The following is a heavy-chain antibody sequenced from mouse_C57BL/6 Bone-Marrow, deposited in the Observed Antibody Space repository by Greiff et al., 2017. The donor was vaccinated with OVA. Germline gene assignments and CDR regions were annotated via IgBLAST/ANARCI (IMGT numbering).Heavy chain of an antibody. CDR3: ARCETVDY. V-gene: IGHV1-64*01. J-gene: IGHJ2*01. CDR2: IHPNTGST. CDR1: GYTFTSYW. Sequence: QVQLQQPGAELVKPGASVKLSCKASGYTFTSYWMHWVKQRPGQGLEWIGIIHPNTGSTNYNEKFKGKATLTVDKSSSTAYMQLRGLSADDSAVYYCARCETVDYWGQGTTLTVSS.